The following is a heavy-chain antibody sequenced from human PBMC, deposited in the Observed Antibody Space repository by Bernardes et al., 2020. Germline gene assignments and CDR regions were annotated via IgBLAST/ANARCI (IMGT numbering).Heavy chain of an antibody. J-gene: IGHJ4*02. CDR2: ISYSGST. CDR3: ARHDSGTYSNFDD. CDR1: GGSISGYY. D-gene: IGHD1-26*01. Sequence: SETLSLTCTVSGGSISGYYWSWIRQPPGKGLEWIGYISYSGSTKHNPSLKSRVTISVDTSKNHFSLRLSSVTVADTAVYYCARHDSGTYSNFDDWGQGTLVTVSS. V-gene: IGHV4-59*08.